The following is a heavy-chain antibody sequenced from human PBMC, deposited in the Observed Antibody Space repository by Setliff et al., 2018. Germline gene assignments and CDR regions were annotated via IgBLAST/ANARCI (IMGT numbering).Heavy chain of an antibody. V-gene: IGHV5-51*01. D-gene: IGHD4-17*01. CDR1: GSSFTSYW. Sequence: GESLTISCKGSGSSFTSYWIAWVRQMPGKGLEWMGIIYPGDSDTRYSPSFQGQVTISADRSTRTAYLQWSSLKASDTAFYYCARSDYGDYFAWDSYGMDVWGQGTTVTVSS. CDR2: IYPGDSDT. J-gene: IGHJ6*02. CDR3: ARSDYGDYFAWDSYGMDV.